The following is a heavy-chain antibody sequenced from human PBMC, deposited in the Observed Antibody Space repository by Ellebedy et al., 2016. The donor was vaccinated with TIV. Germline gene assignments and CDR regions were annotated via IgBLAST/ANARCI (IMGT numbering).Heavy chain of an antibody. CDR3: AKGRGGGSDTSTPRYYFDY. Sequence: GESLKISCAASGFTFSSYAMSWVRQAPGKGLEWVSTISSTGSRTYYADSVEGRFIISRDNSKKTLNLQMKSLRAEDTAVYYWAKGRGGGSDTSTPRYYFDYWGLGTLVTVSS. CDR1: GFTFSSYA. J-gene: IGHJ4*02. D-gene: IGHD2-2*01. V-gene: IGHV3-23*01. CDR2: ISSTGSRT.